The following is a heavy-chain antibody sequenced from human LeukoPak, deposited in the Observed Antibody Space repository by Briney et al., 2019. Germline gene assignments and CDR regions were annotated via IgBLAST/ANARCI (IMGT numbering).Heavy chain of an antibody. Sequence: KSSETLSLTCTVSGGSISSSSYYWSWIRQPPGKGLEWIGSIYYSGSTYYNPSLKSRVTISVDTSKNQFSLKLSSVTAADTAVYYCARQRSSWYSFWDYWGQGTLVTVSS. D-gene: IGHD6-13*01. V-gene: IGHV4-39*01. J-gene: IGHJ4*02. CDR1: GGSISSSSYY. CDR3: ARQRSSWYSFWDY. CDR2: IYYSGST.